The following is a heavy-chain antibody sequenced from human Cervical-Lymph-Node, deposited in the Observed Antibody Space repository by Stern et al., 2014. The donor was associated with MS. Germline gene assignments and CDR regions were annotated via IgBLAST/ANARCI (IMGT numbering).Heavy chain of an antibody. V-gene: IGHV2-5*02. CDR3: AHRQDGYKFDY. D-gene: IGHD5-24*01. Sequence: QVTLRESGPTLVKPTQTLTLTCTFSGFSLSTSGVGVGWIRQPPGKALEWLALIHWDDDKRYSPSLNNRLTITKDTSENQVVLTMTNMDPVDTATYYCAHRQDGYKFDYWGQGTLGTVSS. J-gene: IGHJ4*02. CDR2: IHWDDDK. CDR1: GFSLSTSGVG.